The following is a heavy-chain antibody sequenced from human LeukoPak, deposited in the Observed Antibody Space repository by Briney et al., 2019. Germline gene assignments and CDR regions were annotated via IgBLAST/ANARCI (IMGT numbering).Heavy chain of an antibody. Sequence: GSLRLSCAASGFTFSNAWMSWVRQAPGKGLEWVSVIYSGGSTYHADSVKGRFTISRDNSKNTMYLQMNSLRAEDTAVYYCARERSSTNGDAFDIWGQGTMVTVSS. CDR3: ARERSSTNGDAFDI. V-gene: IGHV3-53*01. J-gene: IGHJ3*02. CDR2: IYSGGST. D-gene: IGHD6-13*01. CDR1: GFTFSNAW.